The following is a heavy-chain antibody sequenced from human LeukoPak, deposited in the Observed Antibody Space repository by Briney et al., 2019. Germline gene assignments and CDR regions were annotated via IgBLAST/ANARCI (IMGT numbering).Heavy chain of an antibody. CDR1: GFTFSSYW. J-gene: IGHJ4*02. V-gene: IGHV3-74*01. CDR2: INSDGSST. CDR3: AREDILTGYFDY. D-gene: IGHD3-9*01. Sequence: GGSLRLPCAASGFTFSSYWMHWVRQAPGKGLVWVSRINSDGSSTSYADSVKGRFTISRDNAKNTLYLQMNSLRAEDTAVYYCAREDILTGYFDYWGQGTLVTVSS.